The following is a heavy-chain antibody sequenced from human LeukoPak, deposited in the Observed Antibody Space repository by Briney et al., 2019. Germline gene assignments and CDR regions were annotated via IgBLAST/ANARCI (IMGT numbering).Heavy chain of an antibody. D-gene: IGHD1-7*01. CDR2: IHYSGST. CDR3: ARVPGGGTAAN. V-gene: IGHV4-59*01. J-gene: IGHJ3*01. CDR1: GASISSYY. Sequence: SETLSLTCTVSGASISSYYWSWIRQPPGKGLEWIGYIHYSGSTNYNPSLKSRVTISVDMSKNQFSLRLSSVTTADTAVYYCARVPGGGTAANWGQGTMVTVSS.